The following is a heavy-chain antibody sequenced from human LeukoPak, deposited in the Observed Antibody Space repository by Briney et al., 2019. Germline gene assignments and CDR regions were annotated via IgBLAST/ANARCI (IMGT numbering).Heavy chain of an antibody. J-gene: IGHJ5*02. V-gene: IGHV3-33*06. CDR3: AKGGQQLVWWFDP. CDR1: GFTFSSYG. D-gene: IGHD6-13*01. Sequence: GRSLRLSCAASGFTFSSYGMHWVRQAPGKGLECGAVIWYDGSNKYYADSVKGRFTISRDNSKNTLYLQMNSLRAEDTAVYYCAKGGQQLVWWFDPWGQGTLVTVSS. CDR2: IWYDGSNK.